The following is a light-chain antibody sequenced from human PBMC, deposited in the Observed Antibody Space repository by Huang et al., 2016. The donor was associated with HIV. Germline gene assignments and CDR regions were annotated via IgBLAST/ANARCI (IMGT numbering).Light chain of an antibody. CDR1: QSISSN. J-gene: IGKJ2*01. Sequence: IVMTQSPATLSVSPGERATLSCRASQSISSNLAWYQQKPGQAPRLLIYVASTRATGIPARFSGSGSGIEFTLTISSLQSEDFAVYYCQQYNNRYTFGQGTKLEIK. CDR2: VAS. CDR3: QQYNNRYT. V-gene: IGKV3-15*01.